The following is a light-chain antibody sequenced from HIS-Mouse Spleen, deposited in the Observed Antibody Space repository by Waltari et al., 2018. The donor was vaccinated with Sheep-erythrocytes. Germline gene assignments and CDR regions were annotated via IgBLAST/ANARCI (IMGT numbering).Light chain of an antibody. CDR2: DAS. CDR3: QQRSNWPPIT. Sequence: EIVLTQSPATLSLSPGERATLPCRASQSVSSYLAWYQQKPGQAPRLPIYDASNRATGIPARFSGSGSGTDFTLTISSLEPEDFAVYYCQQRSNWPPITFGQGTRLEIK. J-gene: IGKJ5*01. CDR1: QSVSSY. V-gene: IGKV3-11*01.